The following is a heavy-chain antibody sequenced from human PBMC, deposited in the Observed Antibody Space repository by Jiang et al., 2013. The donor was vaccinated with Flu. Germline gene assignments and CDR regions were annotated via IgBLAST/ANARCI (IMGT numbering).Heavy chain of an antibody. CDR3: ARDDSSSWYSVGY. CDR1: GGSISTYY. Sequence: TLSLTCAVSGGSISTYYWSWIRQPPGKGLEWIGYIYYSGSTNYNPSLKSRVTISVDTSKNQFSLKLNSVTAADTAVYYCARDDSSSWYSVGYWGQGTLVTVSS. D-gene: IGHD6-13*01. CDR2: IYYSGST. J-gene: IGHJ4*02. V-gene: IGHV4-59*01.